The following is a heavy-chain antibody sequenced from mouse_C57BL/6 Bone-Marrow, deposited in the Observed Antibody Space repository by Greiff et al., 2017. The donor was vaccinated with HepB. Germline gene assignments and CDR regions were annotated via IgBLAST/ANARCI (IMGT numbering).Heavy chain of an antibody. D-gene: IGHD1-1*01. V-gene: IGHV1-64*01. CDR2: IHPNSGST. CDR3: ASYYYGSSYEAY. Sequence: VQLQQPGAELVKPGASVKLSCKASGYTFTSYWMHWVKQRPGKGLEWIGMIHPNSGSTNYNEKFKSKATLTVDKSSSTAYMQLSSLTSEDSAVYYCASYYYGSSYEAYWGQGTLVTVSA. CDR1: GYTFTSYW. J-gene: IGHJ3*01.